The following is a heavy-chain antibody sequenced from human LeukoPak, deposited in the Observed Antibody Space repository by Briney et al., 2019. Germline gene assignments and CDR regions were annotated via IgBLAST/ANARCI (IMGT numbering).Heavy chain of an antibody. V-gene: IGHV3-30-3*01. Sequence: GGSLRLSCAASGFTFSSYAMHWVRQAPGKGLEWVAVISYDGSNKYYADSVKGRFTISRDNAKNSLYLQMNSLRVEDTAVYYCASYDSSGPWPDYFDYWGQGTLVTVSS. CDR2: ISYDGSNK. CDR1: GFTFSSYA. CDR3: ASYDSSGPWPDYFDY. D-gene: IGHD3-22*01. J-gene: IGHJ4*02.